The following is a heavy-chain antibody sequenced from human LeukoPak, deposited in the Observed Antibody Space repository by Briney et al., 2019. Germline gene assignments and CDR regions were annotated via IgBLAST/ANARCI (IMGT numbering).Heavy chain of an antibody. Sequence: GGSLRLSCAAPGFTFSNYAMSWLRQAPGKGLEWVSVISGSGGGTYYADSVKGRFTVSRDNSKNTLFLQMNSLRAEDTAVYYCATGLSENLRWYFGYWGQGTLVTVSS. CDR1: GFTFSNYA. CDR3: ATGLSENLRWYFGY. D-gene: IGHD4-23*01. J-gene: IGHJ4*02. V-gene: IGHV3-23*01. CDR2: ISGSGGGT.